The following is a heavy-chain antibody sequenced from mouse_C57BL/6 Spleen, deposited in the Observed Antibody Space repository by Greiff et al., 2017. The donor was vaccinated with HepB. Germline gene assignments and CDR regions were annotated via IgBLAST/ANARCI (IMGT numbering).Heavy chain of an antibody. D-gene: IGHD2-2*01. V-gene: IGHV1-50*01. CDR1: GYTFTSYW. Sequence: VQLQQPGAELVKPGASVKLSCKASGYTFTSYWMQWVKQRPGQGLEWIGEIDPSDSYTNYNQKFKGKATLTVDTSSSTAYMQLSSLTSEDSAVYYCARSSYGYDGEAFAYWGQGTLVTVSA. CDR3: ARSSYGYDGEAFAY. CDR2: IDPSDSYT. J-gene: IGHJ3*01.